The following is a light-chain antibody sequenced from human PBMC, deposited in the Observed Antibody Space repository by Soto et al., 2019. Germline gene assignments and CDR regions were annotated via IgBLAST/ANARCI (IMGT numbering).Light chain of an antibody. CDR1: QGISSW. CDR3: QQANTFPFT. CDR2: PAS. V-gene: IGKV1D-12*01. Sequence: DIQMTQSPSSVSASVGDGVTITCRASQGISSWLAWYQQKPGKAPKLLIYPASNLQSGVPSRFSGRGSGTHFTLTISSLQPEDFAAYFCQQANTFPFTFGGGTKVEIK. J-gene: IGKJ4*01.